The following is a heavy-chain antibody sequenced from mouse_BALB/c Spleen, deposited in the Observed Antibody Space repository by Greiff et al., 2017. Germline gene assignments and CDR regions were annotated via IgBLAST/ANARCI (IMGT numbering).Heavy chain of an antibody. CDR2: INPSTGYT. Sequence: QVQLQQSGAELAKPGASVKMSCKASGYTFTSYWMHWVKQRPGQGLEWIGYINPSTGYTEYNQKFKDKATLTADKSSSTAYMQLSSLTSEDSAVYYCAREGTPWFAYWGQGTLVTVSA. V-gene: IGHV1-7*01. J-gene: IGHJ3*01. CDR1: GYTFTSYW. CDR3: AREGTPWFAY.